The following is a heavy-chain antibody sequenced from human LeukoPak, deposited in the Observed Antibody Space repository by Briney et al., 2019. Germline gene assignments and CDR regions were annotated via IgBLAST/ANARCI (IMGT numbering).Heavy chain of an antibody. CDR2: FDPEDGQL. V-gene: IGHV1-24*01. CDR1: GYSLTDLS. D-gene: IGHD1-26*01. CDR3: AAPGGSFLAFYYGMDV. Sequence: ASVKVSCKVSGYSLTDLSMHWVRQVPGEGLEWLGGFDPEDGQLIYAQKFQGRVTMTKDMSTDTVYMDLTNLRSEDTAVYYCAAPGGSFLAFYYGMDVWGQGTTVIVSS. J-gene: IGHJ6*02.